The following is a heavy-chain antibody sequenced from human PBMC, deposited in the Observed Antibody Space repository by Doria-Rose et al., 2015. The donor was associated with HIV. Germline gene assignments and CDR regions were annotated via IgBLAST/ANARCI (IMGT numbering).Heavy chain of an antibody. V-gene: IGHV2-26*01. J-gene: IGHJ4*02. Sequence: ITLKESGPVLVKPTETLTLTCTVSGVSLSSPGMGVSWIRQPPGKALEWLANIVSDDERSYKSSLKSRLTISRGTSKSQVVLTMTDMDPVDTATYYCARIKSSRWYHKYYFDFWGRGTLVIVSA. CDR2: IVSDDER. CDR3: ARIKSSRWYHKYYFDF. CDR1: GVSLSSPGMG. D-gene: IGHD6-13*01.